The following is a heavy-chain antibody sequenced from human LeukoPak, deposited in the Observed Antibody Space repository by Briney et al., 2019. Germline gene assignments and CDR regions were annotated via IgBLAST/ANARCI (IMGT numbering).Heavy chain of an antibody. V-gene: IGHV4-59*01. CDR1: GGSISSYY. CDR2: IYYSGST. J-gene: IGHJ4*02. Sequence: PSETLSLTCTVSGGSISSYYWSWIRQPPGKGLEWTGYIYYSGSTNYNPSLKSRVTISVDTSKNQFSLKLSSVTAADTAVYYCARDRAAYYDILTGYYHAGYFDYWGQGTLVTVSS. CDR3: ARDRAAYYDILTGYYHAGYFDY. D-gene: IGHD3-9*01.